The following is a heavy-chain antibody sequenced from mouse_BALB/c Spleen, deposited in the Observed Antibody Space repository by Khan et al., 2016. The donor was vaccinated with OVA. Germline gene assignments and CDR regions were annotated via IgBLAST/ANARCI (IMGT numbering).Heavy chain of an antibody. CDR2: INTYTGEP. CDR3: ARSASYWFFDV. CDR1: GYTFTNYG. V-gene: IGHV9-3-1*01. Sequence: QIQLVQSGPELKKPGETVKISCKASGYTFTNYGMNWVKQAPGKGLKWMGWINTYTGEPTYADDFKGRFAFSLETSANTSYLQINNLKNEDTATYFCARSASYWFFDVWGAGTPVTVSS. D-gene: IGHD6-1*01. J-gene: IGHJ1*01.